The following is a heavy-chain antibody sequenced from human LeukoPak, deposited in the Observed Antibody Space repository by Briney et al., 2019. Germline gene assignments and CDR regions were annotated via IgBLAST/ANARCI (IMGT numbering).Heavy chain of an antibody. V-gene: IGHV3-7*01. CDR3: ARGLDPNRGAASPYYFDY. Sequence: RSGGSLRLSCAASGFTFSSYWMSWVRQAPGKGLEWVANIKQDGSEKYYVDSVKGRFTISRDNAKNSLYLQMNSLRAEDTAVYYCARGLDPNRGAASPYYFDYWGQGTLVTVSS. CDR1: GFTFSSYW. CDR2: IKQDGSEK. D-gene: IGHD1-14*01. J-gene: IGHJ4*02.